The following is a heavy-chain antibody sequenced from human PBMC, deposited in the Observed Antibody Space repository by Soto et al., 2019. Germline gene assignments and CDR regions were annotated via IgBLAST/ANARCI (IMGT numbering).Heavy chain of an antibody. Sequence: QIHLVQSGAEVQKPGASVKFSCKASGYPFSDYYIHWVRQAPGQGLEWMGWINPNSGGTNYAENFQGRATMTRDTSISTVYLEVTNLRLDDTDVYYCARDLGPLWNFGHNYGMDVWGQGTTVTVSS. CDR2: INPNSGGT. D-gene: IGHD1-7*01. V-gene: IGHV1-2*02. CDR3: ARDLGPLWNFGHNYGMDV. CDR1: GYPFSDYY. J-gene: IGHJ6*02.